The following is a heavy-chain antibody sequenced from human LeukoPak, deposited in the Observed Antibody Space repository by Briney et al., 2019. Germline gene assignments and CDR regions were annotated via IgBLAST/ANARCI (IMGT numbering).Heavy chain of an antibody. J-gene: IGHJ4*02. V-gene: IGHV4-59*01. D-gene: IGHD5-18*01. CDR2: IYYSGST. CDR1: GGSISSYY. Sequence: SETLSPTCTVSGGSISSYYWTWIRQPPGKGLEWIGYIYYSGSTNYNPSLKSRVTISVDTSKNQFSLKLSSVTAADTAVYYCARGGGSGYSYGWGQGTLVTVSS. CDR3: ARGGGSGYSYG.